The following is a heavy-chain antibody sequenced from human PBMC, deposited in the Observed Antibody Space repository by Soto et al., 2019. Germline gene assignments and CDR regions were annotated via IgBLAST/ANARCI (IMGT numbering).Heavy chain of an antibody. V-gene: IGHV1-69*13. CDR3: ARDHLIVVVPAATSYYYYGMDV. Sequence: SVKVSCKASGGTFSSYAISWVRQAPGQGLEWMGGIIPIFGTANYAQKFQGRVTITADESASTAYMELSSLRSEDTAVYCCARDHLIVVVPAATSYYYYGMDVWGQGTTVTVSS. D-gene: IGHD2-2*01. J-gene: IGHJ6*02. CDR1: GGTFSSYA. CDR2: IIPIFGTA.